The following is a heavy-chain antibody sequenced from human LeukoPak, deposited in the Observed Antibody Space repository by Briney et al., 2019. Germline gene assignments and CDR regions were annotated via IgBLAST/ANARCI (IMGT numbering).Heavy chain of an antibody. CDR1: GFTFSSYA. V-gene: IGHV3-23*01. Sequence: SGGSLRLSCAASGFTFSSYAMSWVRQAPGKGLEWVSAISGSGGSTYYAASVKGRFTISRDNSKNTLYLQMNSLRAEDTAVYYCAKGRLAYCGGDCYFPNWGQGTLVTVSS. CDR2: ISGSGGST. D-gene: IGHD2-21*02. J-gene: IGHJ4*02. CDR3: AKGRLAYCGGDCYFPN.